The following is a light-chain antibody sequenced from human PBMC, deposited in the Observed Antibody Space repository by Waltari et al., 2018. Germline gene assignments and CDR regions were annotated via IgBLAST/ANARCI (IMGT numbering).Light chain of an antibody. J-gene: IGKJ4*01. V-gene: IGKV1-39*01. CDR1: QSIRGY. CDR2: AAS. Sequence: IQLTQAPSSLSASVGARVPITCRASQSIRGYLNWYQQKSGEAPKLLIYAASTLQSGVPSRFSGGGSETDFTLTITTLQPEDFATYYCQQSYSVPPVTFGGGTKVEIK. CDR3: QQSYSVPPVT.